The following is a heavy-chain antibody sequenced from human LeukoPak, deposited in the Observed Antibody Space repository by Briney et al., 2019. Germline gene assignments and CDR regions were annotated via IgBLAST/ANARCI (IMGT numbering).Heavy chain of an antibody. CDR3: ARHGGYCSSTSCYCDY. D-gene: IGHD2-2*01. J-gene: IGHJ4*02. CDR2: ISSSSSYI. Sequence: PGGSLRLSCAASRFTFSSYSMNWVRQAPGKGLEWVSSISSSSSYIYYADSVKGRFTISRDNAKNSLYLQMNSLRAEDTAVYYCARHGGYCSSTSCYCDYWGQGTLVTVSS. V-gene: IGHV3-21*01. CDR1: RFTFSSYS.